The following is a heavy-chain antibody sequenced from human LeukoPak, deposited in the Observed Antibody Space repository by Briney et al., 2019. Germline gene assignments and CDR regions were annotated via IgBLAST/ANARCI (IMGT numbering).Heavy chain of an antibody. CDR3: ARRRGYCSGGSCYSPVEYYYYGMDV. CDR1: GGTFSSYA. CDR2: IIPILGIA. J-gene: IGHJ6*02. D-gene: IGHD2-15*01. V-gene: IGHV1-69*04. Sequence: SVKVSCKASGGTFSSYAISWVRQAPGQGLEWMGRIIPILGIANYAQKFQGRVTITADKSTSTAYMELSSLRSEDTAVYYCARRRGYCSGGSCYSPVEYYYYGMDVWAKGPRSPSP.